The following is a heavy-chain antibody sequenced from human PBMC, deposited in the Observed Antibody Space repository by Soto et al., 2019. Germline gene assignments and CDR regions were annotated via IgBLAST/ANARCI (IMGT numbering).Heavy chain of an antibody. CDR1: GFTFSSYA. Sequence: EVQLLESGGGLVHRGGSLRLSCAASGFTFSSYAMSWVRQAPGKGLEWVSVISGSGASTYYADSVKGRFTVSRDNYRNKPYVQINSLRAEDTAMYYCAKDRGYCGSACFSLGDFDIWGQGTMVTVSS. CDR3: AKDRGYCGSACFSLGDFDI. CDR2: ISGSGAST. V-gene: IGHV3-23*01. D-gene: IGHD2-21*02. J-gene: IGHJ3*02.